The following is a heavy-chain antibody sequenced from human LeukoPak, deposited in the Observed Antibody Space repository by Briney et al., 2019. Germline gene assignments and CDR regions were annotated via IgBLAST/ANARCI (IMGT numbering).Heavy chain of an antibody. Sequence: GGSLRLSCAASGFTFSSYTMTRVRQAPGKGLEWVSSISGSGGSTYYADSVKGRFTISRDSSKNTLYLQMSSLRAEDTAVYFCAKIVAAATDYWGQGTLVTVSS. CDR3: AKIVAAATDY. CDR1: GFTFSSYT. CDR2: ISGSGGST. V-gene: IGHV3-23*01. D-gene: IGHD1-26*01. J-gene: IGHJ4*02.